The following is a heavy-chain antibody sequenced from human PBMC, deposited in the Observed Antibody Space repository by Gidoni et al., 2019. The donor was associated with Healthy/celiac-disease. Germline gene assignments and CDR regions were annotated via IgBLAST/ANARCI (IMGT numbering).Heavy chain of an antibody. CDR3: ARGQRSGWNLGGPDYYYYGMDV. V-gene: IGHV3-21*01. D-gene: IGHD6-19*01. J-gene: IGHJ6*02. Sequence: EVQLVESGGGLVKPGGSLRLSCAASGFTFSSYSMNWVRQAPGKGLEWVSSISSSSSYIYYADSVKGRFTISRDNAKNSLYLQMNSLRAEDKAVYYCARGQRSGWNLGGPDYYYYGMDVWGQGTTVTVSS. CDR1: GFTFSSYS. CDR2: ISSSSSYI.